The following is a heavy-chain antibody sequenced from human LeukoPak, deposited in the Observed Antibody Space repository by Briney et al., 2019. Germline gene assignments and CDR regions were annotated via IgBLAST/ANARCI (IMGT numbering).Heavy chain of an antibody. CDR3: ARGTMIVVVNWFDP. CDR2: IYYSGST. Sequence: SETLSLTCTVSGGSISSSSYYWGWIRQPPGKGLEWIGSIYYSGSTYYNPSLKSRVTISVDKSKNQFSLKLSSVTAADTAVYYCARGTMIVVVNWFDPWGQGTLVTVSS. J-gene: IGHJ5*02. D-gene: IGHD3-22*01. V-gene: IGHV4-39*07. CDR1: GGSISSSSYY.